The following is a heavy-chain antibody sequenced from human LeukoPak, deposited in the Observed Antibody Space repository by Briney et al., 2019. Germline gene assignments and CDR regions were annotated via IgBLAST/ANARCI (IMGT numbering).Heavy chain of an antibody. V-gene: IGHV4-59*08. D-gene: IGHD3-22*01. Sequence: PSETLSLTCTVSGGSISSYYWSWIRQPPGKGLEWIGYIYYSGSTNYNPSLKSRVTISVDTSKNQFSLKLSSVTAADTAVYYCARLGYYDSSGRYYWGQGTLVTVSS. CDR1: GGSISSYY. CDR2: IYYSGST. CDR3: ARLGYYDSSGRYY. J-gene: IGHJ4*02.